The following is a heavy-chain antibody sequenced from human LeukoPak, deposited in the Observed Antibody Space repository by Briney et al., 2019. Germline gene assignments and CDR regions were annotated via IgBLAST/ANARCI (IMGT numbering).Heavy chain of an antibody. CDR3: ARSSMVVTANFDY. V-gene: IGHV1-69*06. D-gene: IGHD2-21*02. CDR2: IIPIFGTA. CDR1: GGTFSSYA. Sequence: SVKVSCKASGGTFSSYAISWVRQAPGKGLEWMGRIIPIFGTASNAQKFQGRVTITADKSTSTAYMELSSLRSEDTAVYYCARSSMVVTANFDYWGQGTLVTVSS. J-gene: IGHJ4*02.